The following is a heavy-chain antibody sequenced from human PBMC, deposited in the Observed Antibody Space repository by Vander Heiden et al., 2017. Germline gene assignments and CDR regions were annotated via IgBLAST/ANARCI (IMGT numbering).Heavy chain of an antibody. V-gene: IGHV3-9*01. CDR1: GFTFDDYA. J-gene: IGHJ6*02. D-gene: IGHD3-9*01. CDR2: ISWNSGSI. Sequence: EVQLVASAGGLVQPGRSLRLFCAASGFTFDDYAMHWVRQAPGKGLEWVSGISWNSGSIRYGDSAKGRFTISRDNAKNSLYLQMNSLRAEDTALYYCAKDQDATGYPTYYGMDVWGQGTTVTVSS. CDR3: AKDQDATGYPTYYGMDV.